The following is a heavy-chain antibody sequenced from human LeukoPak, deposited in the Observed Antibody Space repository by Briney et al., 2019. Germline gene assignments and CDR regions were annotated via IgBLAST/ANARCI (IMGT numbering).Heavy chain of an antibody. D-gene: IGHD3-9*01. CDR2: INTNTGNP. J-gene: IGHJ3*02. V-gene: IGHV7-4-1*02. CDR3: ARGRLRYFDWLLGGDDAFDI. Sequence: ASVKVSCKASGYTFTSYAMNWVRQAPGQGLEWTGWINTNTGNPTYAQGFTGRFVFSLDTSVSTAYLQISSLKAEDTAVYYCARGRLRYFDWLLGGDDAFDIWGQGTMVTVSS. CDR1: GYTFTSYA.